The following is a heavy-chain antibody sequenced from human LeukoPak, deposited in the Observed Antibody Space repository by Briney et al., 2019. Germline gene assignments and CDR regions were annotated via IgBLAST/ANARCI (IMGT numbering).Heavy chain of an antibody. D-gene: IGHD2-2*01. Sequence: VGSPSLSCAVSGFTFSIDSMGCVRHTPGEGVGWVSRINSDVGRTTYAASAKGRFTISSNSPKNTLDWRMNRLRAEDTAIYFCARLSSSGYSSDNWGQGTLVTVSS. CDR3: ARLSSSGYSSDN. V-gene: IGHV3-74*01. CDR2: INSDVGRT. CDR1: GFTFSIDS. J-gene: IGHJ4*02.